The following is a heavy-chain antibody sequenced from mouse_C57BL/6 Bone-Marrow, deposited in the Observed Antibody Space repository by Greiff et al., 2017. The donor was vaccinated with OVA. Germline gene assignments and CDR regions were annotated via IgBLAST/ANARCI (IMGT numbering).Heavy chain of an antibody. CDR3: ARTQQLAWFAY. J-gene: IGHJ3*01. Sequence: VQLQQSGPELVKPGASVKISCKASGYAFSSSWMNWVKQRPGKGLEWIGRIYPGDGVTNYNGKFKGNATLTADKSSSTAYMQLSSLTSEDSAVCFCARTQQLAWFAYWGQGTLVTVSA. D-gene: IGHD6-1*01. CDR2: IYPGDGVT. V-gene: IGHV1-82*01. CDR1: GYAFSSSW.